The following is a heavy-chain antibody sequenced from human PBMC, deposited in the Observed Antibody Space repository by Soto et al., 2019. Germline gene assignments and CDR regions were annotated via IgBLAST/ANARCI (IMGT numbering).Heavy chain of an antibody. V-gene: IGHV3-23*01. Sequence: EVQLLESGGGLVQPGGSLRLSCAASGFTFSNYAMNWVRQAPGKGLEWVSTISASGSNTYYEDSVKGRFTISRDNSKNTLYLQMNSLRAEDTAVYYCATGWERLDPWGQGTLVTVSS. D-gene: IGHD1-26*01. CDR3: ATGWERLDP. CDR2: ISASGSNT. CDR1: GFTFSNYA. J-gene: IGHJ5*02.